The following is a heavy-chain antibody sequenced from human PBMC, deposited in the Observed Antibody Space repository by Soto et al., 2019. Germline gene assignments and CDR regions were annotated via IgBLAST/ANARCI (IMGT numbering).Heavy chain of an antibody. Sequence: PGGSLRLSCVVSGFRFSSYAMSWVRQAPGKALEWVSYISSSRSTLYYADSVKGRFTISRDNAKNSLYLQMNSLRAEDTAVYYCAREKGPLQWLHMDVWGKGTTVTVSS. J-gene: IGHJ6*03. V-gene: IGHV3-48*01. CDR1: GFRFSSYA. CDR2: ISSSRSTL. D-gene: IGHD6-19*01. CDR3: AREKGPLQWLHMDV.